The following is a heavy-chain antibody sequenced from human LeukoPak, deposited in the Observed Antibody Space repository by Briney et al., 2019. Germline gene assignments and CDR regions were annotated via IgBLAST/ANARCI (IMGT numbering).Heavy chain of an antibody. V-gene: IGHV1-2*02. CDR2: INPNSGGT. J-gene: IGHJ3*02. CDR1: GYTFTGYY. D-gene: IGHD3-22*01. Sequence: GASVKVSCKASGYTFTGYYMHWVRQAPGQGLEWMGLINPNSGGTNYAQKFQGRVTMTRDTSISTAYMELSGLRSDDTAVYYCARGLSPHYYDSSGKLNAFDIWGQGTMVTVSS. CDR3: ARGLSPHYYDSSGKLNAFDI.